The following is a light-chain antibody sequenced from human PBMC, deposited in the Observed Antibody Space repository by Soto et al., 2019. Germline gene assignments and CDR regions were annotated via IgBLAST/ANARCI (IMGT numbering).Light chain of an antibody. CDR3: QQRNSWPRT. CDR2: DTS. J-gene: IGKJ1*01. V-gene: IGKV3-11*01. Sequence: EIVLTQSPATLSLSPGERATLSCRASQSISDYLAWYQHKPGQAPRLLIYDTSNRAAAVPARFSGSGSGADFTLTISSLEPEDFEVYYCQQRNSWPRTFGQGTKVEVK. CDR1: QSISDY.